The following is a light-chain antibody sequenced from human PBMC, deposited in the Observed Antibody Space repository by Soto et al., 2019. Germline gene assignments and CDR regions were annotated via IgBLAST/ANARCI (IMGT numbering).Light chain of an antibody. CDR2: KAS. CDR1: QTISSW. J-gene: IGKJ5*01. Sequence: DLQMNTSPSTLSASVGDRAPITCRASQTISSWLAWYQQKPGKAPKLLIYKASSLESGVPSRFSDSGSGTEFTLTISSLQPEDFATYYCEQYNSYSTVGEGTRLEI. CDR3: EQYNSYST. V-gene: IGKV1-5*03.